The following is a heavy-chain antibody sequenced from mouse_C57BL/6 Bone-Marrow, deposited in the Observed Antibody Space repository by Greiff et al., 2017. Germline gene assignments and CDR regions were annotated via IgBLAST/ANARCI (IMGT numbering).Heavy chain of an antibody. CDR3: TRGGCWYFEV. CDR2: IDPETGGT. Sequence: QVQLQQSGAELVRPGASVTLSCKASGYTFTDYEMHWVKQTPVHGLEWIGAIDPETGGTAYNQKFKGKAILTADKSSSTAYMELRSLTSEDAAVYYCTRGGCWYFEVWGGGTRVTVSS. V-gene: IGHV1-15*01. CDR1: GYTFTDYE. J-gene: IGHJ1*01.